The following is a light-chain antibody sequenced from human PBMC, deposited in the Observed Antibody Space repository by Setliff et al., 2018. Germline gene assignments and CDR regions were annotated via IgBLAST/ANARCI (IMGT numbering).Light chain of an antibody. V-gene: IGLV2-14*03. J-gene: IGLJ1*01. CDR1: SSDVGGYNY. CDR3: SSYSSSNIPFV. CDR2: DVS. Sequence: QSVLTQPASVSGSPGQSITTSCTGTSSDVGGYNYVSWYQQHPGKAPKLMIYDVSNRPSGVSNRFSGSKSGSTASLTISGLQAEDEADYYCSSYSSSNIPFVFGTGTKAPS.